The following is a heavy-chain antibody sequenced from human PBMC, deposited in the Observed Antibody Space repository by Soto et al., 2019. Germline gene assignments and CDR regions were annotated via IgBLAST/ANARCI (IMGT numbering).Heavy chain of an antibody. V-gene: IGHV1-69*13. CDR1: GGTFSSYA. J-gene: IGHJ6*02. CDR3: AMVLRLAYFGTGSSNYYVLDF. CDR2: IIPIFGTA. Sequence: ASVKVSCKASGGTFSSYAISWVRQAPGQGLEWMGGIIPIFGTANYAQKFQGRVTITADESTSTAYMELSSLRSEDTAVYYCAMVLRLAYFGTGSSNYYVLDFWGQGTTVTVSS. D-gene: IGHD3-10*01.